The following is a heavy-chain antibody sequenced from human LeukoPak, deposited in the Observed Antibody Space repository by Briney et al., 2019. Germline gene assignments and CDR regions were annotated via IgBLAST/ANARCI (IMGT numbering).Heavy chain of an antibody. D-gene: IGHD1-1*01. J-gene: IGHJ4*02. CDR2: IYSGGST. Sequence: GGSLRLSRVAPGFTVGSNFMTWVRQPPGKGLEWGSVIYSGGSTYSADSVKGRFTITRDFSKNTLYLQMNSLRAEDTAVYFCARVNDAKYYFDYWGQGTLVTVSS. V-gene: IGHV3-66*01. CDR1: GFTVGSNF. CDR3: ARVNDAKYYFDY.